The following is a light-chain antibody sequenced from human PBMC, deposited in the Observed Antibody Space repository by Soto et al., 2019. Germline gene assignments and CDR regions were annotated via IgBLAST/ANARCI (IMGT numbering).Light chain of an antibody. Sequence: EIVLTQSPATLSLSPGERATLSCRASQSVDSSFAWYQQKAGQAPRLLIYDTSNRATGIAARFSGSGSGTDLTLTISSLESEDFAVYYSQHRTLFGGGTKVEIK. V-gene: IGKV3-11*01. J-gene: IGKJ4*01. CDR1: QSVDSS. CDR3: QHRTL. CDR2: DTS.